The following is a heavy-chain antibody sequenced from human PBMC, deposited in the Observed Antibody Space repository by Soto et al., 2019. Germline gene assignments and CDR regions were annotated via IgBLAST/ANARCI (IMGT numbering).Heavy chain of an antibody. J-gene: IGHJ4*02. V-gene: IGHV1-18*01. D-gene: IGHD6-13*01. CDR2: VSAYNGNT. CDR1: GFTFTSYG. Sequence: QVQLVQSGAEVKKPGASMKVSCKASGFTFTSYGISWVRQAPGQGLEWMGWVSAYNGNTHYAQKLQGRVTMTTDTSTTTAYMELRSLRSDDSAVYYCSSGGSSWQPHEDYWGQGTLVTVSS. CDR3: SSGGSSWQPHEDY.